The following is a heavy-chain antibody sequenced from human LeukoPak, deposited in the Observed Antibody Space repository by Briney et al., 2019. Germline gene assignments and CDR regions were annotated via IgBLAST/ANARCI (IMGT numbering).Heavy chain of an antibody. CDR3: ARAGGY. J-gene: IGHJ4*02. V-gene: IGHV3-53*01. CDR2: IYSGGST. CDR1: GFTFTSYA. Sequence: GGSLRLSCAASGFTFTSYAMNWVRQAPGKGLEWVSVIYSGGSTYYADSVKGRFTISRDNSKNTLYLQMNSLRAEDTAVYYCARAGGYWGQGTLVTVSS.